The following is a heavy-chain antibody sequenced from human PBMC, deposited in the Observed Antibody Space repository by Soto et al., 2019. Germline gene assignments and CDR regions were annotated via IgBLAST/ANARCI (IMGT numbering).Heavy chain of an antibody. J-gene: IGHJ4*02. CDR2: IYYSGST. CDR1: GGSISSYY. Sequence: SETLSLTCTVSGGSISSYYWSWIRHPPGKGLEWIGYIYYSGSTNYNPSLKSRVTISVDTSKNQFSLKLSSVTAADTAVYYCARLDSAEKGGVDYWGQGTLVTVSS. V-gene: IGHV4-59*08. D-gene: IGHD3-3*01. CDR3: ARLDSAEKGGVDY.